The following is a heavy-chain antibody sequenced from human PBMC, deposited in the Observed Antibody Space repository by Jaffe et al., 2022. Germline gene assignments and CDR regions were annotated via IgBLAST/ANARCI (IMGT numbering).Heavy chain of an antibody. CDR1: GFTVSSNY. CDR2: IYSGGST. V-gene: IGHV3-53*04. D-gene: IGHD4-17*01. CDR3: ARDLYGDYGDAFDI. Sequence: EVQLVESGGGLVQPGGSLRLSCAASGFTVSSNYMSWVRQAPGKGLEWVSVIYSGGSTYYADSVKGRFTISRHNSKNTLYLQMNSLRAEDTAVYYCARDLYGDYGDAFDIWGQGTMVTVSS. J-gene: IGHJ3*02.